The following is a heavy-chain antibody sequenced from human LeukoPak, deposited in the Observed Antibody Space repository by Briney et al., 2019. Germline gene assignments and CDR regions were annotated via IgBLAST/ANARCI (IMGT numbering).Heavy chain of an antibody. CDR3: ASSVEFEYSSSLSDY. Sequence: ASVKVSCKASGYTFTSYGISWVRQAPGQGLEWMGWISAYNGNTNYAQKFQGRVTITADESTSTAYMELSSLRSEDTAVYYCASSVEFEYSSSLSDYWGQGILVTVSS. J-gene: IGHJ4*02. V-gene: IGHV1-18*01. CDR1: GYTFTSYG. CDR2: ISAYNGNT. D-gene: IGHD6-6*01.